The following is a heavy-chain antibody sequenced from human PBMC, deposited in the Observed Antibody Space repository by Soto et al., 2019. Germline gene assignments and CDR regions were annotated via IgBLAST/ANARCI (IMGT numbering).Heavy chain of an antibody. Sequence: ASVKVSCKTSGYHFTAYGLAWLRQAPGQRPEWMGWVSTNNADTNYAQKFQGRVTMTTDKSTTTTYMELRSLRSDDTAVYYCAKAYGSGELPLWGQGTLVTVSS. J-gene: IGHJ4*02. CDR3: AKAYGSGELPL. CDR1: GYHFTAYG. D-gene: IGHD3-10*01. CDR2: VSTNNADT. V-gene: IGHV1-18*01.